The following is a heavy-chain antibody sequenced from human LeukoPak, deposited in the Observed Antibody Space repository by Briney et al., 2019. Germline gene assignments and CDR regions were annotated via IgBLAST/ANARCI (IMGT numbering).Heavy chain of an antibody. D-gene: IGHD2-2*01. J-gene: IGHJ3*02. CDR2: IRSSSTTI. V-gene: IGHV3-48*01. Sequence: GGSLRLSCEASGFTFSNYSMNWVRQAPGKGLEWVSYIRSSSTTIYYADSVKGRFTISRDNAKNSLYLQMNSLRAEDTAVYYCARGVPAAGYGDHAFDIWGQGTMVTVSS. CDR3: ARGVPAAGYGDHAFDI. CDR1: GFTFSNYS.